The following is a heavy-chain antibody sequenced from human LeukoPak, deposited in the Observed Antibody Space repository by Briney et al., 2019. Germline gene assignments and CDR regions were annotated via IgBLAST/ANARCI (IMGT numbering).Heavy chain of an antibody. Sequence: ASVKVSCKASGYTFTGYYMHWVRQAPGQGLGWMGWINPNSGGTNYAQKFQGRVTMTRDTSISTAYMELSRLRSDDTAVYYCARVGSNGNWFDPWGQGTLVTVSS. CDR2: INPNSGGT. V-gene: IGHV1-2*02. CDR1: GYTFTGYY. D-gene: IGHD6-13*01. CDR3: ARVGSNGNWFDP. J-gene: IGHJ5*02.